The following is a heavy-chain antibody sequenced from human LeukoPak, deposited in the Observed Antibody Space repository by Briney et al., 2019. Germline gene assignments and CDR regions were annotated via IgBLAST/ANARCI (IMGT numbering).Heavy chain of an antibody. CDR2: IIPILGIA. Sequence: SVKVSCKASGGTFSSYAISWVRQAPGQGPEWMGRIIPILGIASYAQKFQGRVTITADKSTSTAYMELSSLRSEDTAVYYCARSKPAAYDYVVWGQGTLVTVSS. J-gene: IGHJ4*02. V-gene: IGHV1-69*04. CDR1: GGTFSSYA. CDR3: ARSKPAAYDYVV. D-gene: IGHD3-16*01.